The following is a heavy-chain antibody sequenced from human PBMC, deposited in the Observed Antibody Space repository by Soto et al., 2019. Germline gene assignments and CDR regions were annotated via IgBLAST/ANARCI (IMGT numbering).Heavy chain of an antibody. CDR3: AREAVAGRGGGWFDP. V-gene: IGHV1-69*01. J-gene: IGHJ5*02. CDR1: GGTFSSYA. D-gene: IGHD6-19*01. CDR2: IIPIFGTA. Sequence: QVQLVQSGAEVKKPGSSVKVSCKASGGTFSSYAISWVRQAPGQGLEWMGGIIPIFGTANYAQKFQGRVTITADESTSTAYRELSSLRSADTGVYYCAREAVAGRGGGWFDPWGQGTLVTVSS.